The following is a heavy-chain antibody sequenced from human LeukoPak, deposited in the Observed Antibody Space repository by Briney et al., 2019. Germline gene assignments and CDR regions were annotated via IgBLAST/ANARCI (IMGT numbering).Heavy chain of an antibody. CDR1: GGSISSSSYY. CDR3: ARGRPGYSSGWYGGLNDY. J-gene: IGHJ4*02. D-gene: IGHD6-19*01. V-gene: IGHV4-39*07. CDR2: IYYSGST. Sequence: PSETLSLTCTVSGGSISSSSYYWGWIRQPPGKGLEWIGSIYYSGSTYYNPSLKSRVTISVDTSKNQFSLKLSSVTAADTAVYYCARGRPGYSSGWYGGLNDYWGQGTLVTVSS.